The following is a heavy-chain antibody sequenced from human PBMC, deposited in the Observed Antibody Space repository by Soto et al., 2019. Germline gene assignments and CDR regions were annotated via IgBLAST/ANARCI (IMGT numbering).Heavy chain of an antibody. D-gene: IGHD4-17*01. CDR3: AKDRELSPVTYEY. V-gene: IGHV3-23*01. J-gene: IGHJ4*02. CDR1: GFTFSSYA. CDR2: ISGSGGST. Sequence: EVHLLESGGGLVQPGGSLRLSCAASGFTFSSYAMSWVRQAPGKGLEWVLAISGSGGSTYYADSVKGRFTISRDNSKNTLYLQMNSLRAEDTAVYYCAKDRELSPVTYEYWGQGTLVTVPS.